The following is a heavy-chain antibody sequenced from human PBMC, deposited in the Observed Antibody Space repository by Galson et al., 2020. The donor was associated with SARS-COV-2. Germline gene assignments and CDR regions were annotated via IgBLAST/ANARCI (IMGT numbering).Heavy chain of an antibody. CDR2: IYYSGST. CDR3: ARHVGGTYARFDP. CDR1: GDSISSSKYY. Sequence: ASETLSLTCSVSGDSISSSKYYWGWIRQPPGKGLEWIGDIYYSGSTYYKPSLKSRVTISVDTSKNQFSLKLNSVTAADTAMYYCARHVGGTYARFDPWGQGTLVTVSS. D-gene: IGHD1-26*01. J-gene: IGHJ5*02. V-gene: IGHV4-39*01.